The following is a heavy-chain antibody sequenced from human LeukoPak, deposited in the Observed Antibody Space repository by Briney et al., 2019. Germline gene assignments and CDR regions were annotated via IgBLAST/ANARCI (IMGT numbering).Heavy chain of an antibody. V-gene: IGHV3-11*01. CDR2: ISSSGSTI. Sequence: GGSLRLSCAASGFTFSDYYMSWIRQAPGKGLEWVSCISSSGSTIYYADSVKGRFTISRDNAKNSLYLQMNSLRAEDTAVYYCARAGRDYLDAFDIWGQGTMVTVSS. CDR3: ARAGRDYLDAFDI. CDR1: GFTFSDYY. J-gene: IGHJ3*02. D-gene: IGHD3-10*01.